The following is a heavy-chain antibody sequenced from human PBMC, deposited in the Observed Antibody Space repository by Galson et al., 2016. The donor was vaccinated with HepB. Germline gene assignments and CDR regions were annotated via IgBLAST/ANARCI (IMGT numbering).Heavy chain of an antibody. D-gene: IGHD3-16*02. Sequence: SLRISCAASGFTVSNNYMSWVRQAPGKGLEWVSLIYSGGSTSYADSVKGRFTISRDHFKNTLYLQMNSLRAEDTAVYFCTCGRSPGAYWGQGTLVTVSS. V-gene: IGHV3-53*01. J-gene: IGHJ4*02. CDR2: IYSGGST. CDR1: GFTVSNNY. CDR3: TCGRSPGAY.